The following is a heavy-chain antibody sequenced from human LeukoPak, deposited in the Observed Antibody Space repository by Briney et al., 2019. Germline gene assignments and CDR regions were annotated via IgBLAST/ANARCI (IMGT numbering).Heavy chain of an antibody. D-gene: IGHD3-10*01. J-gene: IGHJ5*02. Sequence: GGSLRLSCAASGFTFSDYYMSWIRQAPGKGLEWVSYISSSGSTIYYADSVKGRFTISRDNAKNSLYLQMNSLRAEDTAVYYCARSAGYYGSGSYYMPLGWFDPWGQGTLVTVSS. V-gene: IGHV3-11*01. CDR2: ISSSGSTI. CDR1: GFTFSDYY. CDR3: ARSAGYYGSGSYYMPLGWFDP.